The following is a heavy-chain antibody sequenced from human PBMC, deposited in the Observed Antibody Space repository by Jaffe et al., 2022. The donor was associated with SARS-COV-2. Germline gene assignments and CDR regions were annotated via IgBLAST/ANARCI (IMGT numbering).Heavy chain of an antibody. D-gene: IGHD5-12*01. CDR1: GGSISSGSYY. Sequence: QVQLQESGPGLVKPSQTLSLTCTVSGGSISSGSYYWSWIRQPAGKGLEWIGRIYTSGSTNYNPSLKSRVTISVDTSKNQFSLKLSSVTAADTAVYYCAREYVDIVATTYFDYWGQGTLVTVSS. CDR2: IYTSGST. J-gene: IGHJ4*02. V-gene: IGHV4-61*02. CDR3: AREYVDIVATTYFDY.